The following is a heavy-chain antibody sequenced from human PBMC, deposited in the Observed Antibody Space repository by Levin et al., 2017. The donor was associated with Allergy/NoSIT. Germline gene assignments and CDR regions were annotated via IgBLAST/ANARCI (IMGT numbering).Heavy chain of an antibody. CDR2: IHYSGTT. J-gene: IGHJ3*02. D-gene: IGHD2-15*01. Sequence: HSQTLSLTCTVSGGSISSYYWSWIRQPPGKGLEWIGYIHYSGTTNHNPSLKSRVTISVDTSKNQFALKLSSVTAADTAVYYCARDGCSGGSCYAYAFDIWGQGTMVTVSS. CDR1: GGSISSYY. CDR3: ARDGCSGGSCYAYAFDI. V-gene: IGHV4-59*01.